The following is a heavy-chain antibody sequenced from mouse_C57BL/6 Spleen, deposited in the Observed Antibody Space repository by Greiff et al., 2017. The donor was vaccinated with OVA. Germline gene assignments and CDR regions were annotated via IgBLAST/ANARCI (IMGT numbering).Heavy chain of an antibody. V-gene: IGHV3-6*01. CDR1: GYSITSGYY. CDR3: ARDTYYYGSSFAY. Sequence: ESGPGLVKPSQSLSLTCSVTGYSITSGYYWNWIRQFPGNKLEWMGYISYDGSNNYNPSLKNRISITRDTSKNQFFLKLNSVTTEDTATYYCARDTYYYGSSFAYWGQGTLVTVSA. D-gene: IGHD1-1*01. CDR2: ISYDGSN. J-gene: IGHJ3*01.